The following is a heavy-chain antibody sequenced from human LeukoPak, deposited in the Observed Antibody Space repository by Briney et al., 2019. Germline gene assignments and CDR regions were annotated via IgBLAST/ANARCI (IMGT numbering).Heavy chain of an antibody. CDR2: ISGSGDNT. CDR3: AKDFVVVPGNVNYFDY. D-gene: IGHD2-21*02. V-gene: IGHV3-23*01. Sequence: GGSLRLSCAAAGFTFSNYAMSWVRQAPGKGLEWVSAISGSGDNTYYADSVKGRFTVSRDNSKNTLYVQMKSLRAEDTAVYYCAKDFVVVPGNVNYFDYWGQGTLVTVSS. CDR1: GFTFSNYA. J-gene: IGHJ4*02.